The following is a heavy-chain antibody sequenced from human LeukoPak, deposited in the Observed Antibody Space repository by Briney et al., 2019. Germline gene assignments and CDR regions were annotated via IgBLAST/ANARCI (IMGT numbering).Heavy chain of an antibody. CDR1: GGSISSYY. D-gene: IGHD6-19*01. CDR2: IYYSGST. Sequence: SSETLSLTCTVSGGSISSYYWSWIRQPPGKGLEWIGYIYYSGSTNYNPSLKSRVTISVDTSKNQFSLKLSSVTAADTAVYYCASTTAVAGTGYWGQGTLVTVSS. J-gene: IGHJ4*02. V-gene: IGHV4-59*01. CDR3: ASTTAVAGTGY.